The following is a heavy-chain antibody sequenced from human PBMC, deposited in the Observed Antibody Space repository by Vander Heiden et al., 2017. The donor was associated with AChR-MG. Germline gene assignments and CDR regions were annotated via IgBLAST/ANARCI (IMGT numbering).Heavy chain of an antibody. D-gene: IGHD3-3*01. V-gene: IGHV3-15*01. Sequence: EVQLVESGGGLVKPGGSLRLPCAASGFTLSNAWMSWVRQAPGKGLEWVGRIKSKTDGGTTDYAAPVKGRFTISRDDSKNTLYLQMNSLKTEDTAVYYCTTEVQFGVVIGSAYWGQGTLVTVSS. CDR3: TTEVQFGVVIGSAY. CDR2: IKSKTDGGTT. CDR1: GFTLSNAW. J-gene: IGHJ4*02.